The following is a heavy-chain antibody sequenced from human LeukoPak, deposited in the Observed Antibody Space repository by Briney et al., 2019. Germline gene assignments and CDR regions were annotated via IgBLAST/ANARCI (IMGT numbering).Heavy chain of an antibody. V-gene: IGHV3-7*01. CDR3: ARPLTIYDFWSGYSYYFDY. J-gene: IGHJ4*02. D-gene: IGHD3-3*01. CDR1: GFTFSSYW. Sequence: GESLRLSCAASGFTFSSYWMSWVRQAPGKGLEWVANIKQDGSEKYYVDSVKGRFTISRDNAKNSLYLQMNSLRAEDTAVYYCARPLTIYDFWSGYSYYFDYWGQGTLVTVSS. CDR2: IKQDGSEK.